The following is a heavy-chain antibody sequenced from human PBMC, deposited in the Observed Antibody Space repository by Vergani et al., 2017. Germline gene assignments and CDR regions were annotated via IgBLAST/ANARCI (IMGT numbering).Heavy chain of an antibody. CDR3: ARDPAAGGIDY. CDR1: GFTFSSYW. J-gene: IGHJ4*02. D-gene: IGHD6-13*01. CDR2: SNSDGSST. Sequence: EVQLVESGGGLVQPGGSLRLSCAASGFTFSSYWLHWVRRSPGKALVWVSRSNSDGSSTSYADSVKGRFTISRDNAKNTLYLQMNSLRAEDTAVYYCARDPAAGGIDYWGQGTLVTVSS. V-gene: IGHV3-74*01.